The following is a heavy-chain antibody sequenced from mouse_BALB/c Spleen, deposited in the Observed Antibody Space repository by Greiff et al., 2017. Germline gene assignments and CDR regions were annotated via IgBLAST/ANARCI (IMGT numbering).Heavy chain of an antibody. D-gene: IGHD1-1*01. Sequence: VQLGESGPELVKPGPSGKMSCKASGYTFTSHWMHWVKRRPGQGLEWIGYINPSTGYTEYNQKFKDKATLTVYNSSSTAYMQLSSLTSEDSSVSYCARGDYYGSRGYWGQGTTLTVSS. V-gene: IGHV1S26*01. CDR3: ARGDYYGSRGY. CDR1: GYTFTSHW. J-gene: IGHJ2*01. CDR2: INPSTGYT.